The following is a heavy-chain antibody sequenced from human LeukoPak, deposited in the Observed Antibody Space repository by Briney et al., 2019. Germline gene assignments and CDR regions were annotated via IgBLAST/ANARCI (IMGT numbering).Heavy chain of an antibody. J-gene: IGHJ4*02. V-gene: IGHV1-46*01. CDR2: INPSGGST. CDR3: ARDLSAVIYYDSSGYEY. D-gene: IGHD3-22*01. CDR1: GYTFTSYY. Sequence: ASVKVSCKASGYTFTSYYMHWVRQAPGQGLEWMGIINPSGGSTSYAQKFQGRVTMTRDTSTSTVYMELSSLRSEDTAVYYCARDLSAVIYYDSSGYEYWGQGTLVTVSS.